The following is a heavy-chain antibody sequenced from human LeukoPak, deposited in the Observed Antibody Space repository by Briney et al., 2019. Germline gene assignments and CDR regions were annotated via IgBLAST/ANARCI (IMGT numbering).Heavy chain of an antibody. CDR3: AKAGTIFGVVHFDY. D-gene: IGHD3-3*01. CDR1: GFTFGSYG. J-gene: IGHJ4*02. CDR2: ISDSGGST. Sequence: PGGSLRLSCAASGFTFGSYGMSWARQAPGKGLEWVSAISDSGGSTNYADSVKGRFTISRDNSKDTLYLQMNSLRAEDTAVYYCAKAGTIFGVVHFDYWGQGTLVTVSS. V-gene: IGHV3-23*01.